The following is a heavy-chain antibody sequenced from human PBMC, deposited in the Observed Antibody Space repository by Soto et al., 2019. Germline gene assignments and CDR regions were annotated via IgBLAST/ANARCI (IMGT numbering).Heavy chain of an antibody. D-gene: IGHD2-15*01. J-gene: IGHJ5*02. V-gene: IGHV4-39*01. Sequence: SETLSLTCTVSGGSVSSSSYYWARIRQPPGKGLEWIGSIYYGGSTSYNPSLKSRVSISVDKAKNQFSLRLSSVTAADTAVYYYARRMYCSGGTCYSGPNWFDPWGQGTLVTVSS. CDR2: IYYGGST. CDR3: ARRMYCSGGTCYSGPNWFDP. CDR1: GGSVSSSSYY.